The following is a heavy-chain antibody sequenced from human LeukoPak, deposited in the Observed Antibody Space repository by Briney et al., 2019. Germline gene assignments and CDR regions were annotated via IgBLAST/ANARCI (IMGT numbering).Heavy chain of an antibody. V-gene: IGHV3-21*01. J-gene: IGHJ3*01. CDR3: ARDNPYSESLAADDAFDV. D-gene: IGHD1-26*01. CDR1: GFTFSSYS. Sequence: GGSLRLSCAASGFTFSSYSMNWVRQAPGKGLEWVSSISSSSSYIYYADSVKGRFTISRDNAKNSLYLQMNSLRAEDTAVYFCARDNPYSESLAADDAFDVWGQGTMVTASS. CDR2: ISSSSSYI.